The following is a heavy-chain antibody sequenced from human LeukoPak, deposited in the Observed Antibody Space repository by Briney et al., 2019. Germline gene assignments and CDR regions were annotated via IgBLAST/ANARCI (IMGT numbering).Heavy chain of an antibody. D-gene: IGHD3-10*01. CDR1: GGTFSSYA. J-gene: IGHJ4*02. Sequence: ASVKVSCKASGGTFSSYAISWVRQAPGQGLEWMGRIIPILGIANYAQKFQGRVTITADKSTSTAYMELRSLRSDDTAVYYCARDHLWFGDGYFDYWGQGTLVTVSS. CDR2: IIPILGIA. V-gene: IGHV1-69*04. CDR3: ARDHLWFGDGYFDY.